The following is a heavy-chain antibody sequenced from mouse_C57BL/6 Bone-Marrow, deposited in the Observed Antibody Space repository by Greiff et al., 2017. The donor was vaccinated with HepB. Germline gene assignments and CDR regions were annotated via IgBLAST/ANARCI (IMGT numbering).Heavy chain of an antibody. CDR2: ISYSGST. Sequence: VQLKQSGPGMVKPSQSLSLTCTVTGYSITSGYDWHWIRHFPGNKLEWMGYISYSGSTNYNPSLKSRISITHDTSKNHFFLKLNSVTTEDTATYYCAREDFTWDWYFDVWGTGTTVTVSS. D-gene: IGHD4-1*01. CDR3: AREDFTWDWYFDV. CDR1: GYSITSGYD. V-gene: IGHV3-1*01. J-gene: IGHJ1*03.